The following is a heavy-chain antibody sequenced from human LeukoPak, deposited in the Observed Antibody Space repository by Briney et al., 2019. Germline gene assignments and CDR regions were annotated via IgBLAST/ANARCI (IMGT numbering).Heavy chain of an antibody. J-gene: IGHJ4*02. CDR3: TTETRGDYYYDSSGYYGVHFDY. CDR2: IKSKTDGGTT. D-gene: IGHD3-22*01. CDR1: GFTFSNAW. V-gene: IGHV3-15*01. Sequence: PGGSLRLSCAASGFTFSNAWMSWVRQAPGKGLEWVGRIKSKTDGGTTDYAAPVKGRFTISRDDSKNTLYLQMNSLKTEDTAVYYCTTETRGDYYYDSSGYYGVHFDYWGQGTLVTVSS.